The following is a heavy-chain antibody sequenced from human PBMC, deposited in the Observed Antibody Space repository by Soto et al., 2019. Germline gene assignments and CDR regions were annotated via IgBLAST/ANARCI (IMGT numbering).Heavy chain of an antibody. CDR3: ARYSSGWPYYFDY. D-gene: IGHD6-19*01. Sequence: EXLKISCKGSGYXFTSYWVAWVRKMPGKGLEWMGIIYLSDSDTRYSPSFQGRVTISADKSIITAYLQWSSLKASDTDMYYCARYSSGWPYYFDYWGQGTLGTVSS. J-gene: IGHJ4*02. CDR2: IYLSDSDT. V-gene: IGHV5-51*01. CDR1: GYXFTSYW.